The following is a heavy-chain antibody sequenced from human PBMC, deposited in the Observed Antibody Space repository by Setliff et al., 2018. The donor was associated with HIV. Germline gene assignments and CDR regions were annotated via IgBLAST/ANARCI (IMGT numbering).Heavy chain of an antibody. CDR3: ARGDPWFGELLSYYYYGMDV. J-gene: IGHJ6*02. CDR2: INPNSGGT. Sequence: ASVKVSCKASGYTFTGYYMHWVRQAPGQGLEWMGWINPNSGGTNYAQKFQGRVTMTRYTSISTAYMELSRLRSDDTAVYYCARGDPWFGELLSYYYYGMDVWGQGTTVTVSS. CDR1: GYTFTGYY. D-gene: IGHD3-10*01. V-gene: IGHV1-2*02.